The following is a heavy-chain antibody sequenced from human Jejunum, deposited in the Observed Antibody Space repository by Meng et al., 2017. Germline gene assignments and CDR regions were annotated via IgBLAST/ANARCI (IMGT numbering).Heavy chain of an antibody. V-gene: IGHV1-2*06. CDR3: ASNTDCTSTSCYAY. CDR2: INTYSGDT. D-gene: IGHD2-2*01. CDR1: GYSFTGYY. Sequence: QVQLVQSGAEVKKPGPSVKVSCKASGYSFTGYYMHWVRQAPGQGLEWLGRINTYSGDTNYAQKFQGRVTMTRDTSISTAYMELSSLSSDDTALYYCASNTDCTSTSCYAYWGQGTLVTVSS. J-gene: IGHJ4*02.